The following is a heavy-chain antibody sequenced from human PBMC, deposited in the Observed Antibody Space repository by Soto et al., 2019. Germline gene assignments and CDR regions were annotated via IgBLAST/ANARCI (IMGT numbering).Heavy chain of an antibody. V-gene: IGHV3-7*01. J-gene: IGHJ4*02. CDR2: IKQDGSEK. Sequence: GGSLRLSCAASGFTFSSYWMSWVRQAPGKGLEWVANIKQDGSEKYYVDSVKGRFTISRDNAKNSLYRQMNSLRAEDTAVYYCARAIKWGYCSGGSCYGLYYWGQGTLVTVSS. CDR1: GFTFSSYW. D-gene: IGHD2-15*01. CDR3: ARAIKWGYCSGGSCYGLYY.